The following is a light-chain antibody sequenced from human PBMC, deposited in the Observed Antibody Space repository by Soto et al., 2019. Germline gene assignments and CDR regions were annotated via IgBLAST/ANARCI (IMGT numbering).Light chain of an antibody. CDR3: QQYNDYSAT. CDR2: DVS. CDR1: HSISRY. J-gene: IGKJ1*01. V-gene: IGKV1-5*01. Sequence: DIQMTQSPSSLSASVGDRVTITCRASHSISRYLNWYQQKPGQAPKLLMYDVSSLKRGVPSRFSGSGSGTEFTLTISSLQPDDFATYYCQQYNDYSATFGQGTKVDIK.